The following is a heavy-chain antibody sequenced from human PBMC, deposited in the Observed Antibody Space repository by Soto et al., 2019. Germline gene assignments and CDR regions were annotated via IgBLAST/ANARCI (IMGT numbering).Heavy chain of an antibody. Sequence: SETLSLTCTVSGGSISSYYWSWIRQHPGKGLEWIGYIYYSGSTYYNPSLKSRVTISVDTSKNQSSLKLSSVTAADTAVYYCARGHETSDYGDNNWFDPWGQGTLVTVSS. V-gene: IGHV4-59*06. CDR1: GGSISSYY. J-gene: IGHJ5*02. CDR2: IYYSGST. CDR3: ARGHETSDYGDNNWFDP. D-gene: IGHD4-17*01.